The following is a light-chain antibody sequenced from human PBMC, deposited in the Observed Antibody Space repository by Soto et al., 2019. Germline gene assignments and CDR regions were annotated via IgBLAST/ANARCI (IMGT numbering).Light chain of an antibody. V-gene: IGKV3-11*01. CDR2: DAY. CDR3: QQRSNWPIT. Sequence: EIVLTQSPATLSLSPGERATLSCRASQSVSSYLAWYQQKPGQAPRLLIYDAYNRATGIQARFSGSGPGTDFTLTIRSLEPEDFAVYYCQQRSNWPITVGQGTRLEIK. J-gene: IGKJ5*01. CDR1: QSVSSY.